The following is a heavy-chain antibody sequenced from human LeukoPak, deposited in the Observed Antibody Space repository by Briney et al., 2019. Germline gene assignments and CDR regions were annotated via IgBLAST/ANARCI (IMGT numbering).Heavy chain of an antibody. Sequence: PGGSLRLSCAASGFTFSSYDMTWVRQAPGRGLEWVSSIRPSGDNTYYGDSVKGRFTISRDNAKNTLYLQMNSLRAEDTAVYYCARDYIVVVPAAYGKNWFDPWGQGTLVTVSS. D-gene: IGHD2-2*01. J-gene: IGHJ5*02. CDR3: ARDYIVVVPAAYGKNWFDP. CDR1: GFTFSSYD. V-gene: IGHV3-23*01. CDR2: IRPSGDNT.